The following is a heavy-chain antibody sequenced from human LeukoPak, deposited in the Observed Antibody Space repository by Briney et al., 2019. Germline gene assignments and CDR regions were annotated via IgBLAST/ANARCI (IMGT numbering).Heavy chain of an antibody. V-gene: IGHV4-59*01. Sequence: SETLSLTCTVSGASINNYYWSWIRQPPGKGLEWFGYISYSGNTNYNPSLKSRVTISVDTSKNQFSLKLTSVTAADTAVYYCARLNGGTLGYWGQGTLVAVSS. CDR1: GASINNYY. CDR3: ARLNGGTLGY. CDR2: ISYSGNT. J-gene: IGHJ4*02. D-gene: IGHD3-16*01.